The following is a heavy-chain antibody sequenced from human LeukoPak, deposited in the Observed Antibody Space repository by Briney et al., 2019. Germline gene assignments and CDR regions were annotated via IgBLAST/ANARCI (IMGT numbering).Heavy chain of an antibody. J-gene: IGHJ4*02. CDR2: ISGSGGST. CDR1: GFTFSNYA. V-gene: IGHV3-23*01. Sequence: GGSLRLSCAASGFTFSNYAMNWVRQAPGKGLEWVSTISGSGGSTYYADSVKGRFTISRDNSKNTLYLQMNSLRVEDTAVYYCARGHNRYYFDYWGQGTLVTVSS. D-gene: IGHD2/OR15-2a*01. CDR3: ARGHNRYYFDY.